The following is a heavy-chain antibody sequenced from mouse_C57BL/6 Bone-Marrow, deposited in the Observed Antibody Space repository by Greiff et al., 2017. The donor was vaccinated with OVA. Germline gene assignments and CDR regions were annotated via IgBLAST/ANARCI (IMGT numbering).Heavy chain of an antibody. CDR2: ISNGGGST. V-gene: IGHV5-12*01. Sequence: EVKLMESGGGLVQPGGSLKLSCAASGFTFSDYYMYWVRQTPEKRLEWVAYISNGGGSTYYPDTVKGRFTISRDNAKNTLYLQMSRLKSEETAMYYCARPNYYGSRKGYPYFDYWGQGTTLTVSS. CDR3: ARPNYYGSRKGYPYFDY. J-gene: IGHJ2*01. D-gene: IGHD1-1*01. CDR1: GFTFSDYY.